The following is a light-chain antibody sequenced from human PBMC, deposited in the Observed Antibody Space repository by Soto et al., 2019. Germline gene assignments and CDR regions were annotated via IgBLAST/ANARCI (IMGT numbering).Light chain of an antibody. CDR2: DAS. CDR3: QQRSNWPPWFT. CDR1: QSVSSY. J-gene: IGKJ4*01. V-gene: IGKV3-11*01. Sequence: EIVLTQSPATLSLSPGERATLSCRASQSVSSYLAWYQQKPGQAPRLLIYDASNRATGIPARFSGSGSGTDFTLTISRLEPEDFAVYYCQQRSNWPPWFTFGGGTKVEIK.